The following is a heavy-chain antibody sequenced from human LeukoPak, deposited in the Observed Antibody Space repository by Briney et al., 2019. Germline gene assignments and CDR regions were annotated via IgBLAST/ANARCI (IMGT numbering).Heavy chain of an antibody. CDR2: INPSGCST. Sequence: ASVKVSCKASGYTLTSYYMHWVRQAPGQGLEWMGIINPSGCSTSYAQKFQGRVTMTRDTSTSTVYMELSSLRSEDTAVYYCARDRLSVAVAGTGKSFDPWGQGTLVTVSS. V-gene: IGHV1-46*01. D-gene: IGHD6-19*01. CDR3: ARDRLSVAVAGTGKSFDP. J-gene: IGHJ5*02. CDR1: GYTLTSYY.